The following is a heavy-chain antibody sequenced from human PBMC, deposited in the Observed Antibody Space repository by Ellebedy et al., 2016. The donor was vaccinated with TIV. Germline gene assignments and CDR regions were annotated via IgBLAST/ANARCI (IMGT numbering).Heavy chain of an antibody. Sequence: PGGSLRLSCAASGFTFSSSAMTWVRQAQGRGLEWVASIRGDGGYTYYADSVTGRFTISRDNSKNTVFLQMSSLRAEDTAVYYCASLWIYMEDWGKGTTVTVSS. D-gene: IGHD5-12*01. V-gene: IGHV3-23*01. CDR1: GFTFSSSA. J-gene: IGHJ6*03. CDR3: ASLWIYMED. CDR2: IRGDGGYT.